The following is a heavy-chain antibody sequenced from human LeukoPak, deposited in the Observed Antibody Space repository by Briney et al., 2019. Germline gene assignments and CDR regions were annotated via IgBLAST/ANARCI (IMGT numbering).Heavy chain of an antibody. CDR2: IRYDGSNK. V-gene: IGHV3-30*02. CDR1: GFTFSSYG. J-gene: IGHJ4*02. CDR3: ARGSGDY. Sequence: GGSLRLSCAASGFTFSSYGMHWVRQAPGKGLEWVAFIRYDGSNKYFADSVKGRFTISRDSSKNTLYLQMNSLRVDDTAVYYCARGSGDYWGQGTLVTVSS. D-gene: IGHD3-10*01.